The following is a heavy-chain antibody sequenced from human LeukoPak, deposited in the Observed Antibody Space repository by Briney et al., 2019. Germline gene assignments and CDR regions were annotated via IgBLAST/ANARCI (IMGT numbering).Heavy chain of an antibody. CDR2: IYYGGST. CDR1: GGSISSSSYH. D-gene: IGHD3-22*01. CDR3: ARHQHYFDSTGNYYLNWFDP. Sequence: SETLSLTCTVSGGSISSSSYHWGWIRQPPGKGLEWIGTIYYGGSTYYNPSLKSRVTISVDTSKKQFSLKLTSVTAADAAVYYCARHQHYFDSTGNYYLNWFDPWGQGILVTVSS. J-gene: IGHJ5*02. V-gene: IGHV4-39*01.